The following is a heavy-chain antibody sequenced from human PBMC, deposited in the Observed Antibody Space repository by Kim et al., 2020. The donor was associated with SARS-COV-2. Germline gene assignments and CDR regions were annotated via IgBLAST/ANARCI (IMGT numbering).Heavy chain of an antibody. CDR3: ARVPAAIFSWFDP. D-gene: IGHD2-2*02. V-gene: IGHV1-18*01. CDR1: GYTFTSYG. J-gene: IGHJ5*02. Sequence: ASVKVSCKASGYTFTSYGISWVRQAPGQGLEWMGWISAYNGNTNYAQKLQGRVTMTTDKSTSPAYMELRSLRSDDTAVYYCARVPAAIFSWFDPWGQGTLVTVSS. CDR2: ISAYNGNT.